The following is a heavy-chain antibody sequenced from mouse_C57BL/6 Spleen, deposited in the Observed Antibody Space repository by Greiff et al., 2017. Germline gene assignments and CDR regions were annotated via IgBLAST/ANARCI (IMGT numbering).Heavy chain of an antibody. CDR2: INPNNGGT. CDR1: GYTFTDYY. D-gene: IGHD2-2*01. Sequence: VQLQQSGPELVKPGASVKISCKASGYTFTDYYMNWVKQSHGKSLEWIGDINPNNGGTSYNQKFKGTATLTVDKSSSTAYMELRSLTSEDSAVYDWARGGGYDGGSYWYFDVWGTGTTVTVSS. V-gene: IGHV1-26*01. CDR3: ARGGGYDGGSYWYFDV. J-gene: IGHJ1*03.